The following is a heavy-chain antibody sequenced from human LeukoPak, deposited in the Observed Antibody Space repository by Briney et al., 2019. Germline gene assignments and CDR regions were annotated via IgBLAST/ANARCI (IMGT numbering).Heavy chain of an antibody. CDR1: GGSISSSSSY. CDR3: ARSTYYYYGMDV. D-gene: IGHD2-2*01. J-gene: IGHJ6*02. Sequence: SETLSLTCTVSGGSISSSSSYWSWIRQPPGKGLEWIGYIYYSGSTSYNPSLKSRVTISVDTSKNQFSLNLSSVTAADTAVYYCARSTYYYYGMDVWGQGTTVTVSS. CDR2: IYYSGST. V-gene: IGHV4-61*01.